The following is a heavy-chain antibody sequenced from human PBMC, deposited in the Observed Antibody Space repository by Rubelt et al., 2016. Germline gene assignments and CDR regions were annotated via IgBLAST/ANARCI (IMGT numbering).Heavy chain of an antibody. J-gene: IGHJ4*02. CDR3: ARDRYSGRYDY. Sequence: GWIGEINHSGSTNYNPSLKSRVTISVDTSKNQFSLKLSSVTAADTAVYYCARDRYSGRYDYWGQGTLVTVSS. D-gene: IGHD5-12*01. CDR2: INHSGST. V-gene: IGHV4-34*01.